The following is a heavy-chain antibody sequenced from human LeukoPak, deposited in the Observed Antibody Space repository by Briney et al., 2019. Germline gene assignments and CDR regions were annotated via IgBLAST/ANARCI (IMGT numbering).Heavy chain of an antibody. CDR3: AGTLTIFGVVYWFDP. V-gene: IGHV4-38-2*01. Sequence: SETLSLTCAVSGYSISSGYYWGWIRQPPGKGLEWIGSIYHSGSTYYNPSLKSRVTISVDTSKNQFSLKLSSVTAADTAVYYCAGTLTIFGVVYWFDPWGQGTLVTVSS. D-gene: IGHD3-3*01. J-gene: IGHJ5*02. CDR1: GYSISSGYY. CDR2: IYHSGST.